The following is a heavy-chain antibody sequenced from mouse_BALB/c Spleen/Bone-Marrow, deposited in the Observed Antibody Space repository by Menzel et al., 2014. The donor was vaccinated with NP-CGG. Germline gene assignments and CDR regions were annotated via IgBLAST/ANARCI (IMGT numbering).Heavy chain of an antibody. Sequence: ESGPDLVKPSQSLSLTCTVTGYSITSGYSCHWIRQFPGNKLEWMGYIHYSGSTNYNPSLKSRISITRDTSKNQFFLQLNSVTTEDTATYYCASALGGAYWGQGTLVTVSA. CDR2: IHYSGST. CDR3: ASALGGAY. J-gene: IGHJ3*01. CDR1: GYSITSGYS. V-gene: IGHV3-1*02. D-gene: IGHD4-1*01.